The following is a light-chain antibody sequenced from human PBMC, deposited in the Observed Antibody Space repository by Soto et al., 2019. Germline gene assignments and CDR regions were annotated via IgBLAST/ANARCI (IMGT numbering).Light chain of an antibody. V-gene: IGKV1-39*01. CDR3: QQTYSTPPT. CDR2: AAF. J-gene: IGKJ1*01. CDR1: QSISTY. Sequence: DIQMTQSPSSLSASVGDRVTITCRASQSISTYLNWYQQKAGLAPKLLIYAAFSLQSGVPSRFSGSGSGTDFTLTISSLQPEDFATYYCQQTYSTPPTFGQGTKVDIK.